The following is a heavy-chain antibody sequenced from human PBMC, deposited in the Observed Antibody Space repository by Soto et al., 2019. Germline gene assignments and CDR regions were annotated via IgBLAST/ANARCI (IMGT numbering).Heavy chain of an antibody. CDR3: ARETMIRGVIITSRWFDP. CDR2: INPDTGNT. D-gene: IGHD3-10*01. CDR1: GYIFTNYA. Sequence: GASVKVSCKASGYIFTNYAIHWVRQAPGQRLEWMGWINPDTGNTKYSQKFQGRITITRDTSASAAYLELSSLRSEDMAVYYCARETMIRGVIITSRWFDPWGQGTLVTVSS. J-gene: IGHJ5*02. V-gene: IGHV1-3*01.